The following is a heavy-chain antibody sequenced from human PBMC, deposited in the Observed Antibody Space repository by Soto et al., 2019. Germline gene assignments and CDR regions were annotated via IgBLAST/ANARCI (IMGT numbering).Heavy chain of an antibody. Sequence: QVQLVQSGAEVKKPGASVKVSCKAFGYTFTSYAMHWVRQAPGQRLEWMGWINAGNANTKYSQKFQGRVTITRDKSASTAYMELSSLRSEDTAVYYCASTSGYDLYDYWGQGTLVTVSS. J-gene: IGHJ4*02. CDR1: GYTFTSYA. CDR2: INAGNANT. V-gene: IGHV1-3*01. D-gene: IGHD3-3*01. CDR3: ASTSGYDLYDY.